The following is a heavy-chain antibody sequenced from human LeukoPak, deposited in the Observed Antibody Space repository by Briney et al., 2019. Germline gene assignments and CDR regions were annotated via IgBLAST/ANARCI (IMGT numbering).Heavy chain of an antibody. D-gene: IGHD5-18*01. V-gene: IGHV3-53*01. CDR2: IYSGGST. CDR3: ARGTAMVKLYDY. CDR1: GFTVSSNY. J-gene: IGHJ4*01. Sequence: GGSLRLSCAASGFTVSSNYMSWVRQAPGKGLEWVSVIYSGGSTYYADSVKGRFTISRDNSKNTLYLQMNSLRAEDTAVYYCARGTAMVKLYDYWGHGTLVTVSS.